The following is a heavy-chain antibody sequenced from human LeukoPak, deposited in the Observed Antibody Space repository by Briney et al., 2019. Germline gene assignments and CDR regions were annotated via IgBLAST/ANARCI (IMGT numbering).Heavy chain of an antibody. V-gene: IGHV3-49*03. D-gene: IGHD3-10*01. J-gene: IGHJ4*02. CDR1: GFTFGDYA. Sequence: GGSLRLSCTASGFTFGDYAMSWFRQAPGKGLEWVGFIRSKAYGGTTEYAASVKGRFTISRDDSKSIAYLQMNSLKTEATAVYYCTREGLTYYYGSGSYRDPDYWGQGTLVTVSS. CDR2: IRSKAYGGTT. CDR3: TREGLTYYYGSGSYRDPDY.